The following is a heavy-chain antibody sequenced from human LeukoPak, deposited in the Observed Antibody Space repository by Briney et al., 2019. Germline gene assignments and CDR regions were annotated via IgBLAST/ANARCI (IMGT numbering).Heavy chain of an antibody. CDR2: IIPIFGTA. D-gene: IGHD3-10*01. V-gene: IGHV1-69*05. Sequence: SVKVSCKASGGTFSSYAISWVRQAPGQGLEWMGGIIPIFGTANYAQKFQGRVTITTDESTSTAYMELSSLRSEETAVYYCARAPKFRGVIIQAEFDPWGPGTLVTVSS. J-gene: IGHJ5*02. CDR3: ARAPKFRGVIIQAEFDP. CDR1: GGTFSSYA.